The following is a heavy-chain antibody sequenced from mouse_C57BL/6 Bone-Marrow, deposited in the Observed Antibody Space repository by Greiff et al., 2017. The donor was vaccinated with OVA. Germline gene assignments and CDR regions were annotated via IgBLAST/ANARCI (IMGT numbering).Heavy chain of an antibody. D-gene: IGHD1-1*01. Sequence: DVQLQESGAELVRPGASVKLSCTASGFNIKDDYMHWVKQRPEQGLEWIGWIDPENGDTEYASKFQGKATITADTSSNTAYLQLSSLTSEDTAVYYCSYGSSSWFAYWGQGTLVTVSA. CDR2: IDPENGDT. J-gene: IGHJ3*01. V-gene: IGHV14-4*01. CDR3: SYGSSSWFAY. CDR1: GFNIKDDY.